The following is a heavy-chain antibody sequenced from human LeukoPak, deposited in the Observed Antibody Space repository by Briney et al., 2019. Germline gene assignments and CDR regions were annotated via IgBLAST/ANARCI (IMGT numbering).Heavy chain of an antibody. J-gene: IGHJ4*02. CDR2: INHSGST. D-gene: IGHD6-13*01. CDR1: GGSFSGYY. V-gene: IGHV4-34*01. CDR3: ARGRYSSSWYSQYFDY. Sequence: SETLSLTCAVYGGSFSGYYWSWIRQPPGKGLEWIGEINHSGSTNYNPSLKSRVTISVDTSKNQFSLKLSSVTAADTAEYYCARGRYSSSWYSQYFDYWGQGTLVTVSS.